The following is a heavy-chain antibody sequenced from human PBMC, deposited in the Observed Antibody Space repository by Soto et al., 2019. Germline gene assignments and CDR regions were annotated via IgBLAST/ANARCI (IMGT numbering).Heavy chain of an antibody. D-gene: IGHD3-22*01. CDR2: MTCGGTT. V-gene: IGHV4-39*01. Sequence: SETLSLTCTVSGGSISSGSYYWAWLRQPPGQGLEWLGSMTCGGTTYYNTSLKSRATISVDTSKNPYALKVTSLIAADTAVYYCVSQDYYESSAWGRGTLVTVSS. J-gene: IGHJ4*02. CDR3: VSQDYYESSA. CDR1: GGSISSGSYY.